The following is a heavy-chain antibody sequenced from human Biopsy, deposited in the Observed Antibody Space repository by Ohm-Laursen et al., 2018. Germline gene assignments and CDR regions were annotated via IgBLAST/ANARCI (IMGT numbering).Heavy chain of an antibody. CDR3: ARDKITYCTSTSCDYFGMDV. CDR1: GASIEDYY. Sequence: SETLSLTCTVSGASIEDYYWTWIRQAPGKTLEWIASINYRRNTNYNPSLKSRVTMSAHTSTNQFSLKLTSVTAADTAAYYCARDKITYCTSTSCDYFGMDVWGQGTTVTVSS. V-gene: IGHV4-59*01. CDR2: INYRRNT. D-gene: IGHD2-2*01. J-gene: IGHJ6*02.